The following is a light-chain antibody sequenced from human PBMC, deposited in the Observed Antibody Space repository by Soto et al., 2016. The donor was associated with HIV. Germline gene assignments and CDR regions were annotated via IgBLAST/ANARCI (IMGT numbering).Light chain of an antibody. CDR1: QAISNY. J-gene: IGKJ4*01. Sequence: DIQMTQSPSSLSASVGDTVTITCRASQAISNYVAWFQQKPGKAPKSLIYGASTLLSGVPSNFSGSGSGTDFSLTINKLQPEDFATYFCQQANNFPRTFGGGTRVEMK. CDR3: QQANNFPRT. V-gene: IGKV1-16*02. CDR2: GAS.